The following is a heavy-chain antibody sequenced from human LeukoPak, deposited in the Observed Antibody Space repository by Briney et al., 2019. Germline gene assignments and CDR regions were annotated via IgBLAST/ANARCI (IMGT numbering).Heavy chain of an antibody. CDR3: ARARGRYCSSTSCYSNWFDP. D-gene: IGHD2-2*01. J-gene: IGHJ5*02. CDR2: INHSGST. V-gene: IGHV4-34*01. CDR1: GGSFGGYY. Sequence: PSETLSLTCAVYGGSFGGYYWSWIRQPPGKGLEWIGEINHSGSTNYNPSLKSRVTISVDTSKNQFSLKLSSVTAADTAVYYCARARGRYCSSTSCYSNWFDPWAREPWSPSPQ.